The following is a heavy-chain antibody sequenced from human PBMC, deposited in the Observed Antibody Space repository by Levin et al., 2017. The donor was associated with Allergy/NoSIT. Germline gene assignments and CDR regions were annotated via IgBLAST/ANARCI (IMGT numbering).Heavy chain of an antibody. J-gene: IGHJ4*02. V-gene: IGHV3-48*03. Sequence: PGESLKISCAASGFTFSSYEMNWVRQAPGKGLEWVSYISSSGSTIYYADSVKGRFTISRDNAKNSLYLQMNSLRAEDTAVYYCARGEYCTNGVCYIAPFDYWGQGTLVTVSS. CDR2: ISSSGSTI. CDR3: ARGEYCTNGVCYIAPFDY. CDR1: GFTFSSYE. D-gene: IGHD2-8*01.